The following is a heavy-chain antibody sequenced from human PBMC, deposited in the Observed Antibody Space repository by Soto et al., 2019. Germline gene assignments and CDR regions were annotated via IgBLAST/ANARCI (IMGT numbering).Heavy chain of an antibody. D-gene: IGHD3-22*01. CDR3: ARSYYDSTGFAVDP. V-gene: IGHV4-59*02. J-gene: IGHJ5*02. CDR1: GAYVSTGY. CDR2: MYFGGSF. Sequence: SETLSLTCTVSGAYVSTGYWSWIRQPPGKGLEWIGFMYFGGSFNYNPSLTSRATISVETSKNQFSMKMTSVTAADTAAYYCARSYYDSTGFAVDPWGQGTLVTVSS.